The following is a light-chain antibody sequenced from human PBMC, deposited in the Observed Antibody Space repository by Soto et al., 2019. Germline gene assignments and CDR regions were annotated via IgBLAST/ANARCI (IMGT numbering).Light chain of an antibody. CDR3: QQYGGSPRT. CDR2: GAS. V-gene: IGKV3-20*01. Sequence: EIVLTQFPGTLSLSPGERATLSCRASQSVTSSSLAWYQQKVGRAPRVLIYGASNRATGIPDRFSGSGSGTDFTLTISRLEPEDFAVYFCQQYGGSPRTFGQGTKVDI. J-gene: IGKJ1*01. CDR1: QSVTSSS.